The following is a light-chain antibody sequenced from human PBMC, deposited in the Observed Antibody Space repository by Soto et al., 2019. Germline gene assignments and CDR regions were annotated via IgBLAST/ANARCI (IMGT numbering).Light chain of an antibody. V-gene: IGLV2-23*02. CDR3: CTYAGSGTLWV. CDR2: EVT. CDR1: SSDVGTYNF. Sequence: QSVLTQPASVSGSPGQSITISCTGTSSDVGTYNFVSWYQHHSDRAPKLIIFEVTKRPSGVSHRFSGSKSGKTASLTISGLQAEDEADYYCCTYAGSGTLWVFGGGTKVTVL. J-gene: IGLJ3*02.